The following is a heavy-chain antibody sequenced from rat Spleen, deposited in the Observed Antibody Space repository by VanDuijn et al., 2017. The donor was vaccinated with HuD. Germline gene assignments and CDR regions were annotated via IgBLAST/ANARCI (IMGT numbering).Heavy chain of an antibody. CDR3: ATRDGGYPH. Sequence: EVQLVESDGGLVQPGRSLKLSCAALGFSFSNYYMAWVRQAPTKGLEWVTTIIYDGSRTYYRDSVKGRFTVSRDNAKNTLFMQMDSLRSEDTATYYCATRDGGYPHWGQGVMVTVSS. D-gene: IGHD1-11*01. J-gene: IGHJ2*01. CDR1: GFSFSNYY. CDR2: IIYDGSRT. V-gene: IGHV5S10*01.